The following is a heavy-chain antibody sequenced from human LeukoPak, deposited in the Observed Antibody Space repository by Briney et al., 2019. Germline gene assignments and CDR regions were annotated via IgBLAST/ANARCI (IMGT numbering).Heavy chain of an antibody. J-gene: IGHJ4*02. D-gene: IGHD5-12*01. CDR3: ARGRRGYDPPDY. Sequence: SETLSLTCAVYGGSFSGYYWSWIRQPPGKGLEWIGEMNHSGSTNYNPSLKSRVTISVDTSKNQFSLKRSSVTAADTAVYYCARGRRGYDPPDYCGQGTLVTVSS. V-gene: IGHV4-34*01. CDR1: GGSFSGYY. CDR2: MNHSGST.